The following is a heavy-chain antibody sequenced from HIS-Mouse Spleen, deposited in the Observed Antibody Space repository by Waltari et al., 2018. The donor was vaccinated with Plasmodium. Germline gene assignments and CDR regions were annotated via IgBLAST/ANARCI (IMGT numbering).Heavy chain of an antibody. V-gene: IGHV4-59*01. CDR3: ARGGYSSSSYYFDY. CDR1: GGSTSSYY. CDR2: IYYSGST. D-gene: IGHD6-6*01. Sequence: QVQLQESGPGLVKPSETLSLTCTVPGGSTSSYYWSWIRQPPGKGLEWIAYIYYSGSTNYNPSLKSRVTISVDTSKNQFSLKLSSVTAADTAVFYCARGGYSSSSYYFDYWGQGTLVTVSS. J-gene: IGHJ4*02.